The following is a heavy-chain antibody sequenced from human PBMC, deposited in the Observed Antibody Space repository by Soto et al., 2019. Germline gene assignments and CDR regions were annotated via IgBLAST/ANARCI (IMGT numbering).Heavy chain of an antibody. CDR3: ARPKYCSGGSCYDWFDP. CDR1: GGTFSSYA. Sequence: QVQLVQSGAEVKKPGSSVKVSCKASGGTFSSYAISWVRQAPGQGLEWMGGIIPIFGTANYAQKFQGRVTINADESTSTAYMELSSLRSEDTAVYYCARPKYCSGGSCYDWFDPWGQGTLVTVSS. D-gene: IGHD2-15*01. CDR2: IIPIFGTA. V-gene: IGHV1-69*01. J-gene: IGHJ5*02.